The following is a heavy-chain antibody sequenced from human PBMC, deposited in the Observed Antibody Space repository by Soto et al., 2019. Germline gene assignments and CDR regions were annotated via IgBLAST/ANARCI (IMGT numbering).Heavy chain of an antibody. Sequence: EVQLGESGGGLVKPGGSLRLSCAASGFTFSSYNMNWVRQAPVKGLEWVSFITSSSSYIYYADSLKGRFTISRDNAKNSLYLQMNSLRAEDSAVYYCARAGSGYASGYWGQGTLVTVSS. CDR3: ARAGSGYASGY. CDR1: GFTFSSYN. J-gene: IGHJ4*02. V-gene: IGHV3-21*01. CDR2: ITSSSSYI. D-gene: IGHD5-12*01.